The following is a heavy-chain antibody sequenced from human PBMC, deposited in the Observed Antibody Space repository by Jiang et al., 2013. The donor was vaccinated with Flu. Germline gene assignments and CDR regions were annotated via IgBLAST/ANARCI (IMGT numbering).Heavy chain of an antibody. J-gene: IGHJ4*02. D-gene: IGHD3-10*01. CDR1: GGSFSGYY. CDR2: INHSGST. V-gene: IGHV4-34*01. CDR3: ARESYGSGSYYNDY. Sequence: LLKPSETLSLTCAVYGGSFSGYYWSWIRQPPGKGLEWIGEINHSGSTNYNPSLKSRVTISVDTSKNQFSLKLSSVTAADTAVYYCARESYGSGSYYNDYWGQGTLVTVSS.